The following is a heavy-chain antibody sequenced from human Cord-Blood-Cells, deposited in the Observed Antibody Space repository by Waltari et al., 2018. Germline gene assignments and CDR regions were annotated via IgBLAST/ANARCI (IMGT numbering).Heavy chain of an antibody. CDR3: ARDSSSWYGGGAFDI. CDR1: GYTFTSYY. CDR2: IKPSGGST. V-gene: IGHV1-46*01. D-gene: IGHD6-13*01. J-gene: IGHJ3*02. Sequence: QVQLVQSGAEVKKPGASVKVSCKASGYTFTSYYMHWVRQAPGQGLGWMGIIKPSGGSTSYAQKVQGRVTMTRDTSTSTVDMELSSLRSEDTAVYYCARDSSSWYGGGAFDIWGQGTMVTVSS.